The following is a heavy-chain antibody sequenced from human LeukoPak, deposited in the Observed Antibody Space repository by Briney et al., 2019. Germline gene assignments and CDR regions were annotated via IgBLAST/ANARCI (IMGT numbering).Heavy chain of an antibody. Sequence: GGSLRLSCAASGFTFSSYSMNWVRQAPGKGLEWVSYISSSSSTIYYADSVKGRFTISRDNAKNSLYLQMNSLRAEDTAVYYCARPWGGALGAYYYYYGMDVWGQGTTVTVSS. D-gene: IGHD3-16*01. CDR3: ARPWGGALGAYYYYYGMDV. J-gene: IGHJ6*02. CDR2: ISSSSSTI. CDR1: GFTFSSYS. V-gene: IGHV3-48*04.